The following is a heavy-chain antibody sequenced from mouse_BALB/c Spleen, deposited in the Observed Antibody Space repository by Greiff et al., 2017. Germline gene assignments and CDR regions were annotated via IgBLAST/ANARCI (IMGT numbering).Heavy chain of an antibody. CDR2: ISYDGSN. V-gene: IGHV3-6*02. CDR3: ARVGDSLYYFGY. CDR1: GYSITSGYY. D-gene: IGHD2-13*01. Sequence: EVKLQESGPGLVKPSQSLSLTCSVTGYSITSGYYWNWIRQFPGNKLEWMGYISYDGSNNYNPSLKNRISITRDTSKNQFFLKLNSVTTEDTATYYCARVGDSLYYFGYWGQSATLTVSS. J-gene: IGHJ2*01.